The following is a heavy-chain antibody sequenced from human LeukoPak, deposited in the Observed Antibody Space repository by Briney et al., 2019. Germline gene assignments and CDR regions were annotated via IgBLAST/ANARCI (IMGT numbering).Heavy chain of an antibody. D-gene: IGHD4-17*01. CDR3: ARDSSYAFDY. V-gene: IGHV3-48*02. CDR1: GXTFGSYT. Sequence: GGSLRLSFVASGXTFGSYTMNWVRQAPGKGLEWVSYITVSSNVISYADSVKGRFAISRDNAKNSLYLQLNSLRDEDTAVYYCARDSSYAFDYWGQGTLVTVSS. J-gene: IGHJ4*02. CDR2: ITVSSNVI.